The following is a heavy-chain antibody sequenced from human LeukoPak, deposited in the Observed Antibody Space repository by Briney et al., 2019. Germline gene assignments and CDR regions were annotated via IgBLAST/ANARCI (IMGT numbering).Heavy chain of an antibody. CDR2: IYYSGST. CDR3: ASSYCSSTSCYRYYYYGMDV. V-gene: IGHV4-59*01. D-gene: IGHD2-2*01. Sequence: SSETLSLTCTVSGGSIRSYYWSWIRQPPGKGLEWIGYIYYSGSTNYNPSLKSRVTISVDTSKNQFSLKLSSVTAADTAVYYCASSYCSSTSCYRYYYYGMDVWGQGTTVTVSS. J-gene: IGHJ6*02. CDR1: GGSIRSYY.